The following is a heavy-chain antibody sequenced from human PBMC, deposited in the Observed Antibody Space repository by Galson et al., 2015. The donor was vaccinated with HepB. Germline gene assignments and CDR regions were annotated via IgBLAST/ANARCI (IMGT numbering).Heavy chain of an antibody. CDR2: IKSKTDGGTT. CDR1: GFTFSNAW. V-gene: IGHV3-15*07. D-gene: IGHD3-3*01. Sequence: LRLSCAASGFTFSNAWMNWVRQAPGKGLEWVGRIKSKTDGGTTDYAAPVKGRFTISRDDSKNTLYLQMNSLKTEDTAVYYCTTGSSIPVLRFLEAFDYWGQGTLVTVSS. J-gene: IGHJ4*02. CDR3: TTGSSIPVLRFLEAFDY.